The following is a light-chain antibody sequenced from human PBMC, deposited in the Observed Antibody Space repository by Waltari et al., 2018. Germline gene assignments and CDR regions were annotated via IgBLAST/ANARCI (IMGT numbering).Light chain of an antibody. J-gene: IGKJ5*01. CDR3: QQSYSTPIT. Sequence: DIQMTQPPSPLSASVGDRVTITCRASQSISSYLNWYQQKPGKAPKLLIYAASSLQSGVPSRFSGSGSGTDFTLTISSLQPEDFATYYCQQSYSTPITFGQGTRLEIK. V-gene: IGKV1-39*01. CDR1: QSISSY. CDR2: AAS.